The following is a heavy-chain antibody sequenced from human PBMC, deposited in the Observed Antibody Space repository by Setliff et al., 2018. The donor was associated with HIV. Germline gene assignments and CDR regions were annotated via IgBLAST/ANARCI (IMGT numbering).Heavy chain of an antibody. J-gene: IGHJ4*02. CDR3: ARRGRVAAVDY. Sequence: GGSLRLSCAASGFIFSSYAMHWVRQAPGKGLEWVAVMSYDGNNKYYADSVKGRFTVSRDNSKNTLFLQMNSLRAEDTAVYYCARRGRVAAVDYWGQGTLVTVSS. CDR1: GFIFSSYA. D-gene: IGHD6-13*01. V-gene: IGHV3-30*07. CDR2: MSYDGNNK.